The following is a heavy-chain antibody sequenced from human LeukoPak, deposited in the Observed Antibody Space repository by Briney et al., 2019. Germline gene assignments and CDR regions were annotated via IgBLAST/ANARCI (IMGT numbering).Heavy chain of an antibody. Sequence: SETLSLTCAVYGGSFSGYYWSWIRQPPGRGLEWIGEINLSGSTRYTPSLKSRITISVDTSKNQFSLKLSSVTAADTAVYYCARVSSGWYSIIDYWGQGTLVTVSS. J-gene: IGHJ4*02. CDR3: ARVSSGWYSIIDY. D-gene: IGHD6-19*01. CDR2: INLSGST. V-gene: IGHV4-34*01. CDR1: GGSFSGYY.